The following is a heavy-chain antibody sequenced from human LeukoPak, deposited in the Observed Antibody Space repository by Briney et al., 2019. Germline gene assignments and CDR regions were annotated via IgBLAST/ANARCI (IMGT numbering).Heavy chain of an antibody. D-gene: IGHD3-10*01. CDR1: DDSITSNIYY. Sequence: SETLSLTCTVSDDSITSNIYYWGWIRQPPGKELEWIGSIYYDGSTYYNPSLKSRVTISVDTSKNQFSLKLSSVTAADTAVYYCARGRITMVRGVIYPYYFDYWGQGTLVTVSS. CDR3: ARGRITMVRGVIYPYYFDY. J-gene: IGHJ4*02. V-gene: IGHV4-39*07. CDR2: IYYDGST.